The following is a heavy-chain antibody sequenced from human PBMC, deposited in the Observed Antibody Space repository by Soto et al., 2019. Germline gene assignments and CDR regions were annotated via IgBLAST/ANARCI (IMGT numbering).Heavy chain of an antibody. CDR1: GGSISSSSYY. J-gene: IGHJ4*02. CDR2: IYYGGFT. V-gene: IGHV4-39*01. Sequence: QLQLQESGPGLVKPSETLSLRCTVSGGSISSSSYYWGWIRQPPGKGLEWIGSIYYGGFTYDNPSLKSRVTISVDTSTNQFSLKLSSLTAADTAVYYCARAILGAPSFDYWGQGTLVTFSS. CDR3: ARAILGAPSFDY. D-gene: IGHD1-26*01.